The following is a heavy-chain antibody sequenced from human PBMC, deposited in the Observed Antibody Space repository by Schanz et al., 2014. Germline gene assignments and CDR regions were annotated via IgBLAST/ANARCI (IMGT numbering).Heavy chain of an antibody. CDR3: VTEKRMESGTWAKAFDI. CDR1: GYTFTSYY. V-gene: IGHV1-46*01. J-gene: IGHJ3*02. CDR2: INPSSGTT. Sequence: QVQLVQSGAEVKKPGASVKVSCKASGYTFTSYYMHWVRQAPGQGLEWMGIINPSSGTTRIAQNFQGRLTVTRDTSTSTVNMELSSLRSEDTAMYYCVTEKRMESGTWAKAFDIWGQGTWDTVSS. D-gene: IGHD3-3*01.